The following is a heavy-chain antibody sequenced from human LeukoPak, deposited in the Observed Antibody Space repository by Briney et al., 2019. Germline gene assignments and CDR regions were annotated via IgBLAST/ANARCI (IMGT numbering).Heavy chain of an antibody. CDR1: GGSFSGYY. D-gene: IGHD3-22*01. CDR3: AREDSSGYYEGVMVY. Sequence: SETLSLTCAVYGGSFSGYYWSWIRQPPGKGLEWIGEINHSGSTNYNPSLKSRVTISVDTSKDQFSLKLSSVTAADTAVYYCAREDSSGYYEGVMVYWGQGTLVTVSS. V-gene: IGHV4-34*01. CDR2: INHSGST. J-gene: IGHJ4*02.